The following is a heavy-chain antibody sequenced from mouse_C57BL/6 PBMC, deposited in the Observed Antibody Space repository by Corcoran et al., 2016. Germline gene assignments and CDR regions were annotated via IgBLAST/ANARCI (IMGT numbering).Heavy chain of an antibody. CDR1: GYTFTDYN. CDR3: ARSQIYYDPYWYFDV. J-gene: IGHJ1*03. V-gene: IGHV1-18*01. D-gene: IGHD2-4*01. Sequence: EVQLQQSGPELVKPGASVKIPCKASGYTFTDYNMDWVKQSHGKSLEWIGDINPNNGGTIYNQKFKGKATLTVDKSSSTAYMELRSLTSEDTAVYYCARSQIYYDPYWYFDVWGTGTTVTVSS. CDR2: INPNNGGT.